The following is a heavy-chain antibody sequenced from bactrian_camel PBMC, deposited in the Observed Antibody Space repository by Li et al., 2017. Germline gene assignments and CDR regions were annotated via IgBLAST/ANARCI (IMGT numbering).Heavy chain of an antibody. Sequence: HVQLVESGGGPVQTGGSLRLSCTASGPTAGSHCTGWFRQAPGKEREGFATIQPGGFSTDYAASVKGRFTISQDNAKRTVYLRMNALKPEDSAMYYCANHGQRGRADGSWWEEYYGMDYWGKGTQVTVS. V-gene: IGHV3S1*01. CDR1: GPTAGSHC. D-gene: IGHD6*01. CDR2: IQPGGFST. J-gene: IGHJ7*01.